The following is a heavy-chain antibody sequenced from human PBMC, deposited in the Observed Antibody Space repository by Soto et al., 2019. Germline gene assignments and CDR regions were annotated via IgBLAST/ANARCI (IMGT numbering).Heavy chain of an antibody. Sequence: SETLSLTCAVSGYSISSGYYWGWIRQPPGKGLEWIGYIYYSGSTYYNPSLKSRVTIPVDTSKNPFSLQLSPVTAADTAGYYCGRLTLSSAAAANFDYWGQGTLVTVSS. CDR3: GRLTLSSAAAANFDY. D-gene: IGHD6-25*01. V-gene: IGHV4-38-2*01. CDR2: IYYSGST. CDR1: GYSISSGYY. J-gene: IGHJ4*02.